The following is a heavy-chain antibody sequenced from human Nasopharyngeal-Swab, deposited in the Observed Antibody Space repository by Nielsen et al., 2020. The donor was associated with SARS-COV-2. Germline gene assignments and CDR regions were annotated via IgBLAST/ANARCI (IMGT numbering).Heavy chain of an antibody. CDR3: ARGRNGGTHL. CDR2: INHSGST. CDR1: GGSFSGYY. V-gene: IGHV4-34*01. J-gene: IGHJ4*02. Sequence: ESLKISCAVYGGSFSGYYWSWIRQPPGKGLEWIGEINHSGSTNYNPSLKSRVTISVDTSKNQFSLKLSSVTAADTAVYYCARGRNGGTHLWGQGTLVTVSS. D-gene: IGHD4-23*01.